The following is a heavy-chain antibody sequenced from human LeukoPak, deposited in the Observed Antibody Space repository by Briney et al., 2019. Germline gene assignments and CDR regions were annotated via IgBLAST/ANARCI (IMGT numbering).Heavy chain of an antibody. CDR2: ISGSSTYI. CDR3: ARDVKGRRYYYMDV. CDR1: GCTFSDYS. Sequence: GGSLRLSCAASGCTFSDYSMNWVRQAPGKGLEWVSSISGSSTYIYYSDSLKGRFTISRDNAKNSLYLQMNSLRVEDTAVYYCARDVKGRRYYYMDVWGKGTTVTVSS. V-gene: IGHV3-21*01. D-gene: IGHD3-10*01. J-gene: IGHJ6*03.